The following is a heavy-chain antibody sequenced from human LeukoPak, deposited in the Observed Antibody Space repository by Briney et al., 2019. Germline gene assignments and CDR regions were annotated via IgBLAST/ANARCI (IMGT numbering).Heavy chain of an antibody. CDR2: IFKSGST. Sequence: PSQTLSLTCTVSGVSISSGSYYWSWIRQPAGRGLEWIGRIFKSGSTNYNPSLESRVTISVDTSKNQFSLKLSSVTAADTAVYYCARVSRGNSVGGDYWGQGTLVTVSS. V-gene: IGHV4-61*02. CDR3: ARVSRGNSVGGDY. D-gene: IGHD4-23*01. J-gene: IGHJ4*02. CDR1: GVSISSGSYY.